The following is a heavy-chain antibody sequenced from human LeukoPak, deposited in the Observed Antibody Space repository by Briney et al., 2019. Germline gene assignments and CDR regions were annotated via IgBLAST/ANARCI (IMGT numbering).Heavy chain of an antibody. CDR1: GASINSSY. CDR3: ARVTYSGSYFRPSAAFDI. Sequence: PSETLSLTCTVSGASINSSYWNWIRQPPGKGLEWIGYIYYSGSTNYNPSLKSRVTISVDTSKNQFSLKLSSVTAADTAVYYCARVTYSGSYFRPSAAFDIWGQGTLVTVSS. D-gene: IGHD1-26*01. CDR2: IYYSGST. V-gene: IGHV4-59*01. J-gene: IGHJ4*01.